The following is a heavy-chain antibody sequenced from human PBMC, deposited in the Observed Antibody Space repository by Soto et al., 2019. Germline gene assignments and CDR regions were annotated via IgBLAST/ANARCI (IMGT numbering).Heavy chain of an antibody. CDR2: ISAYNGNT. CDR3: ARGCSGGSCYSGHAFDI. Sequence: SVKVSCKASGYTFTSYGISWVRQAPGQGLEWMGWISAYNGNTNYAQKLQGRVTMTTDTSTSTAYMELRSLRSDDTAVYYCARGCSGGSCYSGHAFDIWGQGTMVIVSS. J-gene: IGHJ3*02. D-gene: IGHD2-15*01. CDR1: GYTFTSYG. V-gene: IGHV1-18*04.